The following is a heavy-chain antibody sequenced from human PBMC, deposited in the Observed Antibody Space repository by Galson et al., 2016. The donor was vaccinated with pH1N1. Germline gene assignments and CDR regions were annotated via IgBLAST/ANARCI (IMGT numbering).Heavy chain of an antibody. D-gene: IGHD6-25*01. Sequence: SVKVSCKASGYIFTKYYMHWVRQAPAQGLEWMGVIDPSTGGTTYSAKLQGRLTITSDTATSTVDMQFSDLRPEDTAIYFCATVSGPAGSSFDHWGQGTLATVSS. CDR1: GYIFTKYY. V-gene: IGHV1-46*04. CDR3: ATVSGPAGSSFDH. CDR2: IDPSTGGT. J-gene: IGHJ4*02.